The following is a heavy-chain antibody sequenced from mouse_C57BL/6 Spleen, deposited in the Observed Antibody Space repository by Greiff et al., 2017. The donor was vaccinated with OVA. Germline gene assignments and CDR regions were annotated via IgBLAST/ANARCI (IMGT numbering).Heavy chain of an antibody. V-gene: IGHV14-4*01. CDR3: TTTTMVTTIPFAD. Sequence: EVQLQQSGAELVRPGASVKLSCTASGFNIKDDYMHWVKQRPEQGLEWIGWIDPENGDTEYASKFQGKATITADTSSNTAYLQLSSLTSEDTAVYYCTTTTMVTTIPFADWGQGTLVTVSA. CDR1: GFNIKDDY. J-gene: IGHJ3*01. CDR2: IDPENGDT. D-gene: IGHD2-2*01.